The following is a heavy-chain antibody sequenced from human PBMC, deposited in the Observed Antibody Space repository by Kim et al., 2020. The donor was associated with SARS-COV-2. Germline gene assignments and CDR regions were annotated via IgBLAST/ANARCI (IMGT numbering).Heavy chain of an antibody. CDR1: GGSFSGYY. J-gene: IGHJ6*01. V-gene: IGHV4-34*01. D-gene: IGHD2-2*01. Sequence: SETLSLTCAVYGGSFSGYYWSWIRQPPGKGLEWIGEINHSGSTNYNPSLKSRVTISVDTSKNQFSLKLSSVTAADTAVYYCARGPLRDQLHYYYYYYGM. CDR2: INHSGST. CDR3: ARGPLRDQLHYYYYYYGM.